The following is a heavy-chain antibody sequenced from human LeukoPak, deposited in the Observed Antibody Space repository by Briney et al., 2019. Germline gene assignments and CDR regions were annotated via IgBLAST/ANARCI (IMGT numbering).Heavy chain of an antibody. CDR1: GYTFTSYG. CDR2: ISAYNGNT. CDR3: ARVGNRMVRGVIHNWFDP. Sequence: ASVKVSCKASGYTFTSYGISWVRQAPGQGLEWMGWISAYNGNTNYAQKLQGRVTMTTDTSTSTAYMELSRLRSDDTAVYYCARVGNRMVRGVIHNWFDPWGQGTLVTVSS. J-gene: IGHJ5*02. V-gene: IGHV1-18*01. D-gene: IGHD3-10*01.